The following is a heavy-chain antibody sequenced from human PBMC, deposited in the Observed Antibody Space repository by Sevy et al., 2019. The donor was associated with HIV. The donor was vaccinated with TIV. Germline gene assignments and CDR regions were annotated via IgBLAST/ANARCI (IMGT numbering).Heavy chain of an antibody. CDR1: GFTFDTFW. D-gene: IGHD3-16*02. Sequence: GGFLRLSCAASGFTFDTFWMGWVRQAPGRGLEWVASIDPRGNERDYLDSLKGRFTISRDNAKNSLYLQMHSLKGGDTALYYCVRVLWDVLVVPAATPSPWLDSWGQGTLVTVSS. CDR3: VRVLWDVLVVPAATPSPWLDS. V-gene: IGHV3-7*01. CDR2: IDPRGNER. J-gene: IGHJ5*01.